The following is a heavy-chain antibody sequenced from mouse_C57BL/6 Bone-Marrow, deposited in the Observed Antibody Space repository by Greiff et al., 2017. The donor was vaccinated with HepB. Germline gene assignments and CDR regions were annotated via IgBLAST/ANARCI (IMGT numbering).Heavy chain of an antibody. CDR3: ARRGIYYGYDGGYYFDY. CDR1: GYTFTSYG. J-gene: IGHJ2*01. CDR2: IYPRSGNT. Sequence: QVQLKESGAELARPGASVKLSCKASGYTFTSYGISWVKQRTGQGLEWIGEIYPRSGNTYYNEKFKGKATLTADKSSSTAYMELRSLTSEDSAVYFCARRGIYYGYDGGYYFDYWGQGTTLTVSS. D-gene: IGHD2-2*01. V-gene: IGHV1-81*01.